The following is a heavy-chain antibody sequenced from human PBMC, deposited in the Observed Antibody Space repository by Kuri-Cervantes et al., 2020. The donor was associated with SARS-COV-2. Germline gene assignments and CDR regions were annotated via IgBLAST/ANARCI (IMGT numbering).Heavy chain of an antibody. CDR1: GYIFTDYY. J-gene: IGHJ5*02. Sequence: ASVKVSCKASGYIFTDYYMHWVRQAPGQELEWMGWINPNSGGTNYAQKFQGRVTMTRDTSISTAYMDLSRLRSDDTAVYYCARETELYCSSTSCHPYNWFDPWGQGTLVTVSS. CDR3: ARETELYCSSTSCHPYNWFDP. D-gene: IGHD2-2*01. CDR2: INPNSGGT. V-gene: IGHV1-2*02.